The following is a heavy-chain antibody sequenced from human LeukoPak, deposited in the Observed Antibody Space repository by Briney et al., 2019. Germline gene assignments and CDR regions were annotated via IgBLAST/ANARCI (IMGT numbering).Heavy chain of an antibody. V-gene: IGHV4-59*01. CDR2: VYNSGSI. Sequence: SETLSLTCTVSGGSISSFYWSWIRQPPGKGLEWLGHVYNSGSISYNPSLNSRVTIFVDTSKNQLSLRLTSVAAADTAVYYCAGAHSSGWFDYWGPGSLLTVSS. D-gene: IGHD6-25*01. J-gene: IGHJ4*02. CDR3: AGAHSSGWFDY. CDR1: GGSISSFY.